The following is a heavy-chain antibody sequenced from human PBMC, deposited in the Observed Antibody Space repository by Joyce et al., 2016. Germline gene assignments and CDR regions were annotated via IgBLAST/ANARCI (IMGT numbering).Heavy chain of an antibody. D-gene: IGHD3-3*01. CDR2: MYYSGSA. CDR1: GGSINSGAYY. V-gene: IGHV4-31*03. CDR3: ARGITIVGVITQGYFDY. J-gene: IGHJ4*02. Sequence: QVQLQESGPGLVKPSQTLSLTCTVSGGSINSGAYYWSWIRQLPGKGLEWIGYMYYSGSADYNPSPKIRVTISLDTSKTQFSLKLSSVTAADTAVYYCARGITIVGVITQGYFDYWGQGTLVAVSS.